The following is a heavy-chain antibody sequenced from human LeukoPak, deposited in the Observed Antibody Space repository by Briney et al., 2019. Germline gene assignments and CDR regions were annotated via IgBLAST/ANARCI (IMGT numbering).Heavy chain of an antibody. Sequence: GGSLRLSCAASGFTFGDYAMHWVRQAPGKGLEWVSGITWNSRNIGYADSVKGRFSISRDNAKNFLYLQMNGLKAEDTALYYCAKRSGGRSAATNSDYYYAMDVWGQGTTVTVSS. CDR3: AKRSGGRSAATNSDYYYAMDV. CDR2: ITWNSRNI. J-gene: IGHJ6*02. V-gene: IGHV3-9*01. CDR1: GFTFGDYA. D-gene: IGHD3-10*01.